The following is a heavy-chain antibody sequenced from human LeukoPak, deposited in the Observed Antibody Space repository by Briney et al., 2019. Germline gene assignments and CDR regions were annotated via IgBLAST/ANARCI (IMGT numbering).Heavy chain of an antibody. CDR1: GASFSTNY. D-gene: IGHD6-13*01. Sequence: SETLSLTCSVSGASFSTNYWSWIRQPPGRGLEWIGYVFDSGSTNYNPSLKSRVTISVDTSTKQFSLRLSSVTAADTAVYYCARDYSSSSYYFDYWGQGTLVTVSS. CDR2: VFDSGST. J-gene: IGHJ4*02. CDR3: ARDYSSSSYYFDY. V-gene: IGHV4-59*01.